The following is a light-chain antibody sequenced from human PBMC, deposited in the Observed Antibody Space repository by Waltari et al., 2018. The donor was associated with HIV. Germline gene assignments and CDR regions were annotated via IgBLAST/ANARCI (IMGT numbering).Light chain of an antibody. J-gene: IGLJ2*01. CDR3: QSYDSNLSGL. Sequence: QTELTQPPSVSAAPGQRVTISCTGSSSNIGASYDVHWYQHVPGRATNVVIYGNSNRPSGVPDRFSGSKSGSAASLVITGLQSEDEADYYCQSYDSNLSGLFGGGTKVTVL. CDR1: SSNIGASYD. CDR2: GNS. V-gene: IGLV1-40*01.